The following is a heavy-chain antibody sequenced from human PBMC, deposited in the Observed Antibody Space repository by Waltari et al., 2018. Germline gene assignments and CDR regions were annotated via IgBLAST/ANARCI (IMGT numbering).Heavy chain of an antibody. J-gene: IGHJ3*02. D-gene: IGHD3-10*01. Sequence: SSVKVSCKASGGTFSSYAISWVRQAPGQGLEWMGGIIPIFGTANYAQKFQGRVTITADKSTSTAYMELSSLRSEDTAVYYCARDRGITMVRGVTDAFDIWGQGTMVTVSS. CDR1: GGTFSSYA. V-gene: IGHV1-69*06. CDR3: ARDRGITMVRGVTDAFDI. CDR2: IIPIFGTA.